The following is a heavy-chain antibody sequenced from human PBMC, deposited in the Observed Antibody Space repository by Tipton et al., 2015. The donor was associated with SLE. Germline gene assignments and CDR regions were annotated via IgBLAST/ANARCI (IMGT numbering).Heavy chain of an antibody. CDR1: GFTFSSYA. CDR2: ISGSGGST. CDR3: AKARYSSGWLVDY. Sequence: SLRLSCAASGFTFSSYAMSWVRQAPGKGLEWVSAISGSGGSTYYADSVKGRYTIPRDNFKNTLYLQMNSLRAEDTAVYYCAKARYSSGWLVDYWGQGTLVTVAS. J-gene: IGHJ4*02. V-gene: IGHV3-23*01. D-gene: IGHD6-19*01.